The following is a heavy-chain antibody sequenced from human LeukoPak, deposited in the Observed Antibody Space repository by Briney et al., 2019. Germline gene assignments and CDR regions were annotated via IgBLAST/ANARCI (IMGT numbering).Heavy chain of an antibody. J-gene: IGHJ4*02. CDR1: GGTFSRFA. V-gene: IGHV1-69*05. Sequence: GASVKVSCKTSGGTFSRFAISWVRQAPGQGLEWMGGIIPIFGPANYAQKFQGRVTMTRDTSISTAYMELSRLRSDDTAVYYCARDNDYGDYYAGVSWGQGTLVTVSS. CDR3: ARDNDYGDYYAGVS. CDR2: IIPIFGPA. D-gene: IGHD4-17*01.